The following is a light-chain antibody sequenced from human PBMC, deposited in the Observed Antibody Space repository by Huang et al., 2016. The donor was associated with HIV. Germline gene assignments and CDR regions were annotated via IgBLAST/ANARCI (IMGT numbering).Light chain of an antibody. CDR2: TAS. J-gene: IGKJ3*01. Sequence: DIQMTQSPSSLSAFVGDRVTITCRASQNIDTYLNWYQQKRGKAPKLLIYTASSLESGGPSRFSGSGSGTDFTLTISSLQPEDSATYYCQQSYSTLFTFGPGTKVDIK. CDR1: QNIDTY. V-gene: IGKV1-39*01. CDR3: QQSYSTLFT.